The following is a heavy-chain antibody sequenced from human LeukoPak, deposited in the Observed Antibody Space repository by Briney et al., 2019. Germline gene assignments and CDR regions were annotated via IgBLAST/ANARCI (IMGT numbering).Heavy chain of an antibody. CDR3: ARDWAWGGFDH. Sequence: GGSLRLSCATSGFTFTTYWTNWVRQAPGKGLEWVANIKQDGSEKYYVDSLKGRFTVSRDNAKNTLYLQMNSLRVDDTAIYYCARDWAWGGFDHWGQGALVTVSP. CDR1: GFTFTTYW. D-gene: IGHD3-16*01. V-gene: IGHV3-7*01. J-gene: IGHJ4*02. CDR2: IKQDGSEK.